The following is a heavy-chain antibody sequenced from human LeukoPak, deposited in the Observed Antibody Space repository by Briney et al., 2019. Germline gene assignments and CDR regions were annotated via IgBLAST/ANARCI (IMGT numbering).Heavy chain of an antibody. Sequence: SETLSLTCTVSGGSISSGDYYWSWIRQPPGKGLEWIGYIYYSGSTYYNPSLKSRVNISVDTSKNQFSLKLSSVTAADTAVYYCAREGGASPPEYFQHWGQGTLVTVSS. D-gene: IGHD1-26*01. J-gene: IGHJ1*01. CDR1: GGSISSGDYY. V-gene: IGHV4-30-4*01. CDR2: IYYSGST. CDR3: AREGGASPPEYFQH.